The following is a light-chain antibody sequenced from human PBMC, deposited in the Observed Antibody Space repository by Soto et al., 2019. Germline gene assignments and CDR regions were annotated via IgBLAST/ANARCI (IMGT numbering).Light chain of an antibody. CDR3: QQYNNWPANT. CDR2: GAS. V-gene: IGKV3-15*01. CDR1: QSVSSN. Sequence: EIVMTQSPATLSVSPGERATLSCRASQSVSSNLAWYQQKPGQAPRLLIYGASTRATGIPARFSGSGSGTEFTLTISSLQSEDFAVYYCQQYNNWPANTFGQGTKLEIE. J-gene: IGKJ2*01.